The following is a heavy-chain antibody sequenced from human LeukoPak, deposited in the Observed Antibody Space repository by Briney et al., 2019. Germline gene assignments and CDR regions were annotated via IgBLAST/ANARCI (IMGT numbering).Heavy chain of an antibody. CDR2: INPNSGGT. Sequence: ASVKVSCKASGYTFTGYYMHWVRQAPGQGLEWMGWINPNSGGTNYAQKFQGRVTMTRDTSISTAYMELSRLRSDDTAVYYCARDRTRTGYSSGWYQDYWGQGTLVTVSS. CDR1: GYTFTGYY. D-gene: IGHD6-19*01. J-gene: IGHJ4*02. CDR3: ARDRTRTGYSSGWYQDY. V-gene: IGHV1-2*02.